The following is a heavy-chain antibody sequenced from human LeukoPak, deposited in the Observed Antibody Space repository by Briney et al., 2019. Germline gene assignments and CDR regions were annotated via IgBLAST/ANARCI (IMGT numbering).Heavy chain of an antibody. CDR1: GFTFSSYA. J-gene: IGHJ4*02. CDR3: AIPRGSYDY. D-gene: IGHD1-26*01. Sequence: GGPLRISCAASGFTFSSYAMSWVRQAPGKGLEWVSAISGSGGSTYYADSVKGRFTISRDNSKNTLYLQMNSLRAEDTAVYYCAIPRGSYDYWGQGTLVTVSS. V-gene: IGHV3-23*01. CDR2: ISGSGGST.